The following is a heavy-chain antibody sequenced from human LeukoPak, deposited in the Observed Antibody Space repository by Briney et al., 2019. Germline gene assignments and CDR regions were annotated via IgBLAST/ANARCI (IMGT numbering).Heavy chain of an antibody. CDR1: GYTFTNYY. J-gene: IGHJ4*02. CDR3: AKQREGISWSPDY. Sequence: ASVKVSCKASGYTFTNYYIHWVRQAPGQGLEWMGIINPSGGSTNFAQKFQGRVTMTTDTSTITVYMELSSLRAEDTAVYYCAKQREGISWSPDYWGQGTLVTVSS. CDR2: INPSGGST. V-gene: IGHV1-46*01. D-gene: IGHD6-13*01.